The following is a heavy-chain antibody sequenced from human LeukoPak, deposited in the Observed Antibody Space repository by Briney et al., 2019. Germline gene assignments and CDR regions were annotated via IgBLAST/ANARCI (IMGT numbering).Heavy chain of an antibody. CDR3: ARQVGGSRFPD. Sequence: SETLSLTCTVSGGSMRHYHWTWIRQTPGKALEWIGYVYHTGSTSYNPSIKSRVTISLDTSKNQFSLRLSSVTAADTAVYYCARQVGGSRFPDWGQGTLVTVSS. V-gene: IGHV4-59*08. CDR2: VYHTGST. D-gene: IGHD1-26*01. CDR1: GGSMRHYH. J-gene: IGHJ4*02.